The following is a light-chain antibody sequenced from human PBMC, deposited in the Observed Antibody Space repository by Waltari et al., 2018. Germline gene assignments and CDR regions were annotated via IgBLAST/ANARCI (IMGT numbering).Light chain of an antibody. J-gene: IGLJ2*01. Sequence: QSALTQPPSASGSPGQSVAISCTGTSSDVGGYTYVSWYQQHPGKAPKLIIYEVSKRPSGVPDRVSGSKSGNTASLTVSGLQADDEADFYCSSYAGSNDPVVFGGGTKLTVL. CDR2: EVS. CDR3: SSYAGSNDPVV. V-gene: IGLV2-8*01. CDR1: SSDVGGYTY.